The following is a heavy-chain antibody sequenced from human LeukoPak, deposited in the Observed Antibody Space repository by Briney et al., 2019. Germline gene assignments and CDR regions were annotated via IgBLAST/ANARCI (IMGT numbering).Heavy chain of an antibody. CDR1: GFTFSSYA. Sequence: GGSLRLSCAASGFTFSSYAMHWVRQAPGKGLEWVTVISFDGSNKYYADSVKGRLTISRDNSKNTLYLQMNSLKTEDTAVYYCARSAGAIWTTGVDYWGQGTLVTVSS. CDR3: ARSAGAIWTTGVDY. J-gene: IGHJ4*02. D-gene: IGHD1-26*01. CDR2: ISFDGSNK. V-gene: IGHV3-30*01.